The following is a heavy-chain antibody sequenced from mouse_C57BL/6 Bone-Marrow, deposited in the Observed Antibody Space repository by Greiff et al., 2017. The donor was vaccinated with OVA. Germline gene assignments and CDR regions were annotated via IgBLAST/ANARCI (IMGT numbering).Heavy chain of an antibody. J-gene: IGHJ4*01. CDR1: GYAFSSSW. Sequence: VQLVESGPELVKPGASVKISCKASGYAFSSSWMNWVKQRPGKGLEWIGRIYPGDGDTNYNGKFKGKATLTADKSSSTAYMQLSSLTSEDSAVYFCARSGYAGAMDYWGQGTSVTVSS. D-gene: IGHD3-2*02. CDR2: IYPGDGDT. CDR3: ARSGYAGAMDY. V-gene: IGHV1-82*01.